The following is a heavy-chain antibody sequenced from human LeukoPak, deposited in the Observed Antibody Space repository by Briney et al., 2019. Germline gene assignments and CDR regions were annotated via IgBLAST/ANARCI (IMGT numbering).Heavy chain of an antibody. CDR2: ISSDGNDK. D-gene: IGHD4-17*01. V-gene: IGHV3-30*18. CDR3: AKDLTTLTLGKDY. CDR1: GFTFNNFG. Sequence: GGSLRLSCAASGFTFNNFGMHWVRQAPGKGLEWVAVISSDGNDKYYANAVKGRFTISRDNSMNTLYLQMSSLRVEDTAIYYCAKDLTTLTLGKDYWGQGTLVTVSS. J-gene: IGHJ4*02.